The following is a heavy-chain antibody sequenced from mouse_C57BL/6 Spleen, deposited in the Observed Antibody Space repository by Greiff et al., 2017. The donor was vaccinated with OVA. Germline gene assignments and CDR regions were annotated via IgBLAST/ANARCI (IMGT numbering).Heavy chain of an antibody. CDR1: GYAFSSSW. J-gene: IGHJ4*01. D-gene: IGHD1-1*01. CDR2: IYPGDGDT. V-gene: IGHV1-82*01. CDR3: ARRDYYGSSYVDYAMDY. Sequence: VQLQQSGPALVKPGASVKISCKASGYAFSSSWMNWVKQRPGKGLEWIGRIYPGDGDTNYNGKFKGKATLTADKSSSTAYMQLSSLTSEDSAVYFCARRDYYGSSYVDYAMDYWGQGTSVTVSS.